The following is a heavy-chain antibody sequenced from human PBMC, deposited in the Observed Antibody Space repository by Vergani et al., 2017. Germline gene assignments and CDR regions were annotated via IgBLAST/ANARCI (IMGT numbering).Heavy chain of an antibody. J-gene: IGHJ2*01. D-gene: IGHD6-19*01. CDR1: GYTFTGYY. Sequence: VQLVESGAEVKKPGASVKVSCKASGYTFTGYYMHWVRQAPGQGLEWMGWINPNSGGTNYAQKFQGRVTMTRDTSISTAYMELSRLRSDDTAVYYCARAYSSGWYVHWYFDLWGRGTLVTVSS. CDR2: INPNSGGT. V-gene: IGHV1-2*02. CDR3: ARAYSSGWYVHWYFDL.